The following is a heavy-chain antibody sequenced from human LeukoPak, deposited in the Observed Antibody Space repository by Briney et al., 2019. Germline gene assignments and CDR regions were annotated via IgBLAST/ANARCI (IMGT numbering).Heavy chain of an antibody. CDR3: ARVGYTSYYYYGMDV. CDR2: ISGNGGST. J-gene: IGHJ6*02. CDR1: GFTFSSYA. Sequence: GGSLRLSCAASGFTFSSYAMHWVRQAPGKGLEYVSAISGNGGSTYYANSVKGRFTISRDNSKNTLYLQVGSLRAEDMAVYYCARVGYTSYYYYGMDVWGHGTTVTVSS. V-gene: IGHV3-64*01. D-gene: IGHD6-13*01.